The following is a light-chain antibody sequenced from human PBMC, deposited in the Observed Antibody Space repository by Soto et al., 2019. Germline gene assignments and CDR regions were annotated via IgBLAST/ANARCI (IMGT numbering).Light chain of an antibody. V-gene: IGKV1-5*03. CDR1: QSVDTW. CDR3: QQYSHYSRT. Sequence: DIPLTQAPSSLSASVGDRVTITCRASQSVDTWLAWYQQKPGKAPNLLISRASTLKSGVPSRFSGSGSGTEFTLTINSLHPDDFATYYCQQYSHYSRTFGQGTKVEI. CDR2: RAS. J-gene: IGKJ1*01.